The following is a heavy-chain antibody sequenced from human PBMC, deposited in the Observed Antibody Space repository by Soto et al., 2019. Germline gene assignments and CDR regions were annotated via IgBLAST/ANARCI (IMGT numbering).Heavy chain of an antibody. CDR2: IHPSGDT. J-gene: IGHJ1*01. Sequence: GASVKVSCKASGYKFTTYFIHWVRQAPGQGLEWMGMIHPSGDTGYAQKFRGRVTMTIDTSTTTAYMELRNLPSEDTAVYFSVRGYCTTSPCSGEFQFWGQRTLVTVSS. CDR3: VRGYCTTSPCSGEFQF. D-gene: IGHD2-15*01. CDR1: GYKFTTYF. V-gene: IGHV1-46*01.